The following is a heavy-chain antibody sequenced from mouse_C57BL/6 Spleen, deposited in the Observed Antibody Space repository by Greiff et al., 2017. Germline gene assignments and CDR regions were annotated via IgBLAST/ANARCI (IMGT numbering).Heavy chain of an antibody. Sequence: EVKLVESGGGLVKPGGSLKLSCAASGFTFSSYAMSWVRQTPEKRLEWVATISDGGSYTYYPDNVKGRFTISRDNAKNNLYLQMSHLKSEETAMYYCARAGFITTVVRYWYFDVWGTGTTVTVSS. CDR2: ISDGGSYT. CDR1: GFTFSSYA. V-gene: IGHV5-4*03. D-gene: IGHD1-1*01. J-gene: IGHJ1*03. CDR3: ARAGFITTVVRYWYFDV.